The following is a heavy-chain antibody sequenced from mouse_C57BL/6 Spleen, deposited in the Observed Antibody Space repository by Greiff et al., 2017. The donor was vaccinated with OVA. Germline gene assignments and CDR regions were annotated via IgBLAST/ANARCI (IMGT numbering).Heavy chain of an antibody. CDR2: INPNNGGT. J-gene: IGHJ3*01. D-gene: IGHD2-1*01. Sequence: EVQRVESGPELVKPGASVKIPCKASGYTFTDYNMDWVKQSHGKSLEWIGDINPNNGGTIYNQKFKGKATLTVDKSSSTAYMELRSLTSEDTAVYYCATLYSFAYWGQGTLVTVSA. CDR1: GYTFTDYN. V-gene: IGHV1-18*01. CDR3: ATLYSFAY.